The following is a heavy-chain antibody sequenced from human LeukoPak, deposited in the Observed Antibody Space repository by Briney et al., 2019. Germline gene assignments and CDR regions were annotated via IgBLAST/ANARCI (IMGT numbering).Heavy chain of an antibody. CDR3: AKEGDIVVVVAHNWYFDL. D-gene: IGHD2-15*01. V-gene: IGHV3-23*01. Sequence: GGSLRLSCAASGFTFSSYAMSWVRQAPGKGLEWVSAISGSGGSTYYADSVKGRFTISRDNSKNTLYLQMNSLRADDTAVYYCAKEGDIVVVVAHNWYFDLWGRGTLVTVSS. CDR2: ISGSGGST. CDR1: GFTFSSYA. J-gene: IGHJ2*01.